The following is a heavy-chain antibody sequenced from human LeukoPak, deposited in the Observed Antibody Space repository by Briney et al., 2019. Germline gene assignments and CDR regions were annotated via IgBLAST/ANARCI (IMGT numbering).Heavy chain of an antibody. CDR1: GYTFTSYG. CDR2: ISAYNGNT. J-gene: IGHJ5*02. V-gene: IGHV1-18*01. D-gene: IGHD3-9*01. Sequence: GASVKVSCKASGYTFTSYGTSWVRQAPGQGLEWMGWISAYNGNTNYAQKLQGRVTMTTDTSTSTAYMELRSLRSDDTAVYYCARAGYDILTGYFAGNWFDPWGQGTLVTVSS. CDR3: ARAGYDILTGYFAGNWFDP.